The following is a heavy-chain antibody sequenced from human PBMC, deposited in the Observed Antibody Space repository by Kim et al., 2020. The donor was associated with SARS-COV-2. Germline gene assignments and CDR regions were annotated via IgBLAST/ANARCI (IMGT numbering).Heavy chain of an antibody. D-gene: IGHD3-22*01. Sequence: SETLSLTCTVSGGSISSSSYYWGWIRQPPGKGLEWIVSIYYSGSTYYNPSLKSRVTISVDTSKNQFSLKLSSVTAADTAVYYCARSPDSSGYYRDGKGAFDIWGQGTMVTVSS. CDR3: ARSPDSSGYYRDGKGAFDI. J-gene: IGHJ3*02. V-gene: IGHV4-39*01. CDR2: IYYSGST. CDR1: GGSISSSSYY.